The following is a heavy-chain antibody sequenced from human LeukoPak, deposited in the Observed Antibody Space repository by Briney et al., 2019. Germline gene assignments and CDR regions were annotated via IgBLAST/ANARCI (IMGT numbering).Heavy chain of an antibody. CDR3: ARQAAGVVY. D-gene: IGHD6-13*01. Sequence: GVSLRLACAASGFTFSTFAMQWVRQAPGKGLEYVSGISRNGGSTYYADSVKGRFTISRDNSKNTLYLQMGSLRAEDMAVYYCARQAAGVVYWGQGTLVTVYS. J-gene: IGHJ4*02. CDR2: ISRNGGST. V-gene: IGHV3-64*02. CDR1: GFTFSTFA.